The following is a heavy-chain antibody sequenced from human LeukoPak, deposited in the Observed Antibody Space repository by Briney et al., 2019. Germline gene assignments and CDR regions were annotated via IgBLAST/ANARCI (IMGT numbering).Heavy chain of an antibody. CDR2: INQDGGGK. Sequence: GGSLRLSCAASGFTFSSYWMAWVRQAPGKGLEWVANINQDGGGKYYVDSVKGRFTISRDNAKNSLYLQMNSLRAEDTAVYYCARENYGDSNLWGQGTLVTVSS. V-gene: IGHV3-7*01. CDR1: GFTFSSYW. CDR3: ARENYGDSNL. D-gene: IGHD4-17*01. J-gene: IGHJ4*02.